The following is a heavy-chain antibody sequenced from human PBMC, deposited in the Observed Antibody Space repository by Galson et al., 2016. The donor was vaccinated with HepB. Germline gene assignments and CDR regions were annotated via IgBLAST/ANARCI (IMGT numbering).Heavy chain of an antibody. CDR2: ISDSGADT. CDR1: GFTFSNYA. D-gene: IGHD3-16*01. Sequence: SLRLSCAASGFTFSNYALSWVRQAPGKGLEWVSAISDSGADTYYADSVKGRFTISRDNSKNTLYLQMNSLRAEDTAVYYCDRCDYDNCRPGWSYWGQGTLVTVSS. V-gene: IGHV3-23*01. CDR3: DRCDYDNCRPGWSY. J-gene: IGHJ4*02.